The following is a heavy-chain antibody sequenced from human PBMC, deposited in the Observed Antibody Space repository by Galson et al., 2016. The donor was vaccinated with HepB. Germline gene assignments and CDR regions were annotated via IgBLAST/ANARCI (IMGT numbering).Heavy chain of an antibody. CDR1: GFIFRSYA. CDR2: ISNDGSNK. J-gene: IGHJ6*04. CDR3: ARLIASPWNDYYYYGMDV. D-gene: IGHD3-16*01. Sequence: SLRLSCADSGFIFRSYAMNWVRQAPGKGLEWLAVISNDGSNKYYADSVKGRFTISRDNSKNTLYLQMNSLRAEDTAVYYWARLIASPWNDYYYYGMDVWGKGTTVTVSS. V-gene: IGHV3-30-3*01.